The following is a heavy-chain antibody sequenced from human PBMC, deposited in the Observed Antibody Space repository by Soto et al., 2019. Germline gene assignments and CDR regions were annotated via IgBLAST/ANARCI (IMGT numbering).Heavy chain of an antibody. D-gene: IGHD6-6*01. V-gene: IGHV4-34*01. CDR2: ISQSGNT. CDR1: SGSFSGYY. J-gene: IGHJ4*02. CDR3: ARAPKVSGSSQTRPDF. Sequence: SETLSLICSIYSGSFSGYYWSWIRQPPGKGLEWIGEISQSGNTNYSPSLKSRVSISIDTSKKQFSLNLASVSAADTAVYYCARAPKVSGSSQTRPDFWGQGTLVTSPQ.